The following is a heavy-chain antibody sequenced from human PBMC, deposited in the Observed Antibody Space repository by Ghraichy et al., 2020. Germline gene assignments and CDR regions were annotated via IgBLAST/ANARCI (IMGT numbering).Heavy chain of an antibody. CDR3: ARGVRPAAFDI. D-gene: IGHD4/OR15-4a*01. CDR2: IYTRGST. V-gene: IGHV4-61*02. J-gene: IGHJ3*02. Sequence: SETLSLTCTVSGGSISSGTYCWSWIRQPAGKGLEWIWRIYTRGSTNYNPSLKSRVPISVDTSKNQFSLKLSSVTAADTAVYYCARGVRPAAFDIWGQGTMVTVSS. CDR1: GGSISSGTYC.